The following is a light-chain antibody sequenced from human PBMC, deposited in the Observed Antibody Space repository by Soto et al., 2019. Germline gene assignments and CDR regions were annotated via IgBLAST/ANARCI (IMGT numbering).Light chain of an antibody. V-gene: IGKV3-20*01. Sequence: EIVLTQSPGTLSLSPGERATLSCRASQSVSSSYLAWYQQKPGQAPRLLIYGASSRATGIPDRFSGSGSGTDFTLTTSRLEPEDFAVYYCQQYGTSTLTFGGGIKVDIX. CDR3: QQYGTSTLT. J-gene: IGKJ4*01. CDR1: QSVSSSY. CDR2: GAS.